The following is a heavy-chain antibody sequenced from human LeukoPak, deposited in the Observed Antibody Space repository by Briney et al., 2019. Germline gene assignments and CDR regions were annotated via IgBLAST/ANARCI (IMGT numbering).Heavy chain of an antibody. J-gene: IGHJ4*02. V-gene: IGHV4-34*01. CDR2: INHSGST. Sequence: SETLSLTCAVYGGSFSGYYWSWIRQPPGKGLEWIGEINHSGSTNYNPSLKSRVTISVDTSKNQFSLKLSSVTAVDTAVYYCARESLIYDSSGYDFDYWGQGTLVTVS. CDR3: ARESLIYDSSGYDFDY. D-gene: IGHD3-22*01. CDR1: GGSFSGYY.